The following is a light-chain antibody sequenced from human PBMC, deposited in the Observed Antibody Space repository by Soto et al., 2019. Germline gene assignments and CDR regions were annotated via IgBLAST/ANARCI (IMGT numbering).Light chain of an antibody. CDR1: QSVSSSY. V-gene: IGKV3-15*01. J-gene: IGKJ3*01. Sequence: EIVSTPAPGTLSLSPLSRSTLYSSASQSVSSSYLAWYQQKPGQAPRLLIYGASTRATGIPARFSGSGSGTEFTLTISSLQSEDFAVYYCQQYNNWPPVTFGPGTKVDIK. CDR3: QQYNNWPPVT. CDR2: GAS.